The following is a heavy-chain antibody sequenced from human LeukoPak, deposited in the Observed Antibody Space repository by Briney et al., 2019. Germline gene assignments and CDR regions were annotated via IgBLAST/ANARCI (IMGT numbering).Heavy chain of an antibody. D-gene: IGHD5-18*01. CDR2: ISSSGSTI. J-gene: IGHJ6*04. V-gene: IGHV3-48*03. CDR1: GFTFSSYE. CDR3: ARGHTAILYGMDV. Sequence: GGSLRLSCAASGFTFSSYEMNWVRQAPGKGLEWVSFISSSGSTIYYADSVKGRFTISRDNAKNSLYLQMNSLRAEDTAVYYCARGHTAILYGMDVWGKGTTVTVSS.